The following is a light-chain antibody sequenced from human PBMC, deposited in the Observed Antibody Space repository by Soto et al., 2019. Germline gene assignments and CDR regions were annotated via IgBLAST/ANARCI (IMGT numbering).Light chain of an antibody. CDR1: QSISNY. CDR2: AAS. CDR3: QQYNSYPIT. Sequence: DIQMTQSPSSLSASVGDRVTITCRASQSISNYLNWYQHKPGKAPNLLIYAASSLQSGVPSRFSGSGSGTEFTLTISSLQPDDFATYYCQQYNSYPITFGQGTRLEIK. V-gene: IGKV1-16*01. J-gene: IGKJ5*01.